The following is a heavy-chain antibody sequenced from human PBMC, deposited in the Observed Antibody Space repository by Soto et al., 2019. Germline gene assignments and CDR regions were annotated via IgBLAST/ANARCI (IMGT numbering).Heavy chain of an antibody. D-gene: IGHD2-15*01. Sequence: QVKLVQSGAEVKKPGASVTVSCKASGYTFTSYGISWVRQSPVQGLEWMGWISADNGNTNYAQKLQGRGTMTTDTYTMTAYMELRRLRSDNTAVYYCGVAAQPFNSDYWGQVTLVTVA. CDR2: ISADNGNT. CDR3: GVAAQPFNSDY. V-gene: IGHV1-18*01. CDR1: GYTFTSYG. J-gene: IGHJ4*02.